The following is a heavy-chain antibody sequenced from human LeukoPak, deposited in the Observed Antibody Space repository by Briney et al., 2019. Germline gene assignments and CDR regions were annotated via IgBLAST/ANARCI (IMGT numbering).Heavy chain of an antibody. CDR1: GGSISSYY. CDR2: IYYSGST. Sequence: PSETLSLTCTVSGGSISSYYWSWIRQPPGKGLEWIGYIYYSGSTNYNPSLKSRVTISVDTSKNQFSLKLSSVTAADTAVYYCARAKIVVVLAASYYYYYYMDVWGKGTTVTVSS. J-gene: IGHJ6*03. D-gene: IGHD2-2*01. V-gene: IGHV4-59*01. CDR3: ARAKIVVVLAASYYYYYYMDV.